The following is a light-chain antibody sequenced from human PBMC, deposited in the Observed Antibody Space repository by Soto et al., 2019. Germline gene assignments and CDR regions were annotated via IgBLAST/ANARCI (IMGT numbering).Light chain of an antibody. CDR1: QSVSYY. CDR2: DAS. Sequence: EIVMTHSPATLSVSPGERATLSCRASQSVSYYLAWYQQKPGQAPRLLIYDASSRATGVPDRFGGSGSGTDFTLTISSLEPEDFAVYYCQQRQHWPPITFGQGTRLEIK. V-gene: IGKV3-11*01. CDR3: QQRQHWPPIT. J-gene: IGKJ5*01.